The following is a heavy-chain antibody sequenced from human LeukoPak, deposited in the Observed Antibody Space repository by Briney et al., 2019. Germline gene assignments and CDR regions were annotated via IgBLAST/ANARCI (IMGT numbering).Heavy chain of an antibody. Sequence: PGGTLRLSCAASGFTFSSYGMSWVRQAPGKGLEWVSAISGSGGSTYYADSVKGRFTTSRDNSKNTLYLQMNSLRAEDTAVYYCAKAYSSSWSRYDYWGQGTLVTVSS. CDR3: AKAYSSSWSRYDY. CDR1: GFTFSSYG. D-gene: IGHD6-13*01. J-gene: IGHJ4*02. V-gene: IGHV3-23*01. CDR2: ISGSGGST.